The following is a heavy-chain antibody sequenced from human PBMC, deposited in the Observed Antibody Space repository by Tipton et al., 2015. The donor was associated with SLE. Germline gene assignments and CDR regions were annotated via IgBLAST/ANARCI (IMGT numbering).Heavy chain of an antibody. D-gene: IGHD3-3*01. CDR3: ARASPLRSALERNPFDY. J-gene: IGHJ4*02. V-gene: IGHV1-18*01. Sequence: QGLEWLGWISGYNGATNHAQNFQGRVTMTTDTSTSTVYMELRSLRSDDTAIYYCARASPLRSALERNPFDYWGQGTLVTVSS. CDR2: ISGYNGAT.